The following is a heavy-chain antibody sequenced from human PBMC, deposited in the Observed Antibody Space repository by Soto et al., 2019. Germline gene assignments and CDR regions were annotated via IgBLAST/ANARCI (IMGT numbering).Heavy chain of an antibody. CDR1: GGTFSSYA. CDR2: IIPIFGTA. CDR3: ARDKFPSIAAPTYYYYAMDV. J-gene: IGHJ6*02. Sequence: SVKVSCKASGGTFSSYAISWVRQAPGQGLEWMGGIIPIFGTANYAQKFQGRVTITADEPTSTAYMELSSLRSEDTAVYYCARDKFPSIAAPTYYYYAMDVWGQMTTVTVS. V-gene: IGHV1-69*13. D-gene: IGHD6-6*01.